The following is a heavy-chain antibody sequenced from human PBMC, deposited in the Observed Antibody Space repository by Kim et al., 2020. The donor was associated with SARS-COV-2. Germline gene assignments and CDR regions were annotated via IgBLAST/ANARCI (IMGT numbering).Heavy chain of an antibody. D-gene: IGHD1-20*01. CDR2: IYYSGST. J-gene: IGHJ4*01. V-gene: IGHV4-59*01. CDR3: ARRRGYNWKDSPGGFDY. CDR1: GVSISDFY. Sequence: SETLSLTCTVSGVSISDFYWSWIRQPPGKGLEWIGYIYYSGSTNYDPSPKSRVTISVDTSKNQFSLTLSSVTAADTAVYYCARRRGYNWKDSPGGFDYWG.